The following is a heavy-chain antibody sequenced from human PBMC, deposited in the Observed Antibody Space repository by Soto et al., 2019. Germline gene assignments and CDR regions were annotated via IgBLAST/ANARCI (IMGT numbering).Heavy chain of an antibody. CDR2: ISWNSGSI. D-gene: IGHD2-8*01. CDR3: AKDMTGIVLGAFDI. CDR1: GFTFDDYA. Sequence: EVQLVESGGGLVQPGRSLRLSCAASGFTFDDYAMHWVRQAPGKGLEWVSGISWNSGSIGYADSVKGRFTISRDNAKNSLYLQMNSLRAEDTALYYCAKDMTGIVLGAFDIWGQGTMVTVSS. V-gene: IGHV3-9*01. J-gene: IGHJ3*02.